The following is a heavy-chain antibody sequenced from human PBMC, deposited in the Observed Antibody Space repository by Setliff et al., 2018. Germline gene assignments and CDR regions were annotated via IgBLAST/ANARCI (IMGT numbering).Heavy chain of an antibody. D-gene: IGHD3-3*01. CDR2: INHSGST. CDR3: ARSPITIFGVVLHPLDY. J-gene: IGHJ4*02. Sequence: SETLSLTCAVYGGSFSGYYWSWIRQPPGKGLEWIGEINHSGSTNYNLSLKSRVTISVDTSKNQFSLKLSSVTAADTAVYYCARSPITIFGVVLHPLDYWGQGTRVTVSS. V-gene: IGHV4-34*01. CDR1: GGSFSGYY.